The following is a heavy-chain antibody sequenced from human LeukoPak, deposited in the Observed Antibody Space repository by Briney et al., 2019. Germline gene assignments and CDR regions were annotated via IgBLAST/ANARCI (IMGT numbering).Heavy chain of an antibody. CDR2: IYYSGNT. CDR1: GGSISGGGYY. D-gene: IGHD3-3*01. CDR3: ARDKGESNYDFWSGHPGPWYFDL. Sequence: PSETLSLTCTVSGGSISGGGYYWSWIRQHPGKGLEWIGYIYYSGNTYYNPSLENRVSISVDTSKNQSSLRLSSVTAADTAVYYCARDKGESNYDFWSGHPGPWYFDLWGRGTLVTVSS. J-gene: IGHJ2*01. V-gene: IGHV4-31*03.